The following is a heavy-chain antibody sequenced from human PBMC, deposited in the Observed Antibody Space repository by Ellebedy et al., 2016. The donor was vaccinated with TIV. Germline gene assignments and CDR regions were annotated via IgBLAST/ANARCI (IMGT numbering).Heavy chain of an antibody. V-gene: IGHV3-30-3*01. CDR2: ISYDGSNK. CDR1: GFTFSSYA. J-gene: IGHJ4*02. D-gene: IGHD6-19*01. Sequence: GESLKISCAASGFTFSSYAMHWVRQAPGKGLEWVAVISYDGSNKYYADSVKGRFTISRDNSKNTLYLQMNSLRAEDTAVYYCARDSGWGYLGYWGQGTLVTVSS. CDR3: ARDSGWGYLGY.